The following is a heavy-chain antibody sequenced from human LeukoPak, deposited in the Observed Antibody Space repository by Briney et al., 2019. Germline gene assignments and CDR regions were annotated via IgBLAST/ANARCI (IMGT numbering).Heavy chain of an antibody. CDR2: IWYDGSNK. CDR1: GFTFSSYG. J-gene: IGHJ6*02. D-gene: IGHD3-10*01. CDR3: ARGSFGIGGRYYYGMDV. Sequence: GGSLRLSCAASGFTFSSYGMHWVRQAPGKGLEWVAVIWYDGSNKYYADSVKGRFTISRDNSKSTLYLQMNSLRAEDTAVYYCARGSFGIGGRYYYGMDVWGQGTTVTVSS. V-gene: IGHV3-33*01.